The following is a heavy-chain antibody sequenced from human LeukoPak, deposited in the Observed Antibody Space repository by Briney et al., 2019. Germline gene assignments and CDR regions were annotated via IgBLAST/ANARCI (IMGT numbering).Heavy chain of an antibody. CDR1: GGTFSSYA. V-gene: IGHV1-69*05. D-gene: IGHD4-17*01. CDR3: ARGETTVTEYYYCYYYMDV. Sequence: SVKVSCKASGGTFSSYAISWVRQAPGQGLEWMGGIIPIFGTANYAQKFQGRVTITTDESTSTAYMELSSLRSEDTAVYYCARGETTVTEYYYCYYYMDVWGKGTTVTVSS. J-gene: IGHJ6*03. CDR2: IIPIFGTA.